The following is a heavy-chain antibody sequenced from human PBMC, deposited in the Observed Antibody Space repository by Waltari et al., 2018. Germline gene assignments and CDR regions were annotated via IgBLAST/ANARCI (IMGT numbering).Heavy chain of an antibody. CDR3: ARASRDIVVVPAASIYWYFDL. J-gene: IGHJ2*01. Sequence: QVQLVQSGAEVKKPGSSVKVSCKASGGTFSSYAISWVRQAPGQGLEWMGGIIPIFGTANYAQKFQGRVTITAEESTSTAYMELSSLRSEDTAVYYCARASRDIVVVPAASIYWYFDLWGRGTLVTVSS. V-gene: IGHV1-69*12. D-gene: IGHD2-2*01. CDR1: GGTFSSYA. CDR2: IIPIFGTA.